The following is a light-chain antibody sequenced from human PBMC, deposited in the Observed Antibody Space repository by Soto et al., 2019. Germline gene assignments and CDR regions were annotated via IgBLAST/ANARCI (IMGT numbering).Light chain of an antibody. Sequence: DIQMTQSPSSVSASVGDRVTITCRASQSISSCLAWYQQKPGKVPKLLIYAATSLQSGVPSRFSGSGAGTDFTLTITSLQPEDFGTYYCQQGYSFPNTFGQGTRLEIK. V-gene: IGKV1-12*01. CDR2: AAT. CDR3: QQGYSFPNT. CDR1: QSISSC. J-gene: IGKJ5*01.